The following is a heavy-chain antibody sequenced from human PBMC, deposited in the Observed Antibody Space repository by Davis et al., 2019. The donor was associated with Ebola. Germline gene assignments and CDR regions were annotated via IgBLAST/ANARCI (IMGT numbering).Heavy chain of an antibody. Sequence: GESLKISCESSGYTFTSYWIAWVRQMPGKGLEWMGIIYPGDSDARYSPSFQGHVTFSAEKSISTAYLQWRGLKASDTAMYYCARQVGGKGFLDYWGQGTLVTVSS. D-gene: IGHD4-23*01. V-gene: IGHV5-51*01. CDR3: ARQVGGKGFLDY. CDR1: GYTFTSYW. J-gene: IGHJ4*02. CDR2: IYPGDSDA.